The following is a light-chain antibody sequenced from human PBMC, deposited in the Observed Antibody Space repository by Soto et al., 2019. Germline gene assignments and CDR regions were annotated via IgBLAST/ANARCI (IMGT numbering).Light chain of an antibody. CDR3: CSYTGSYV. J-gene: IGLJ1*01. V-gene: IGLV2-11*01. CDR2: DVS. CDR1: NSDFGGYKY. Sequence: QSVLAQPRSVAGSPGQSVTISCTGTNSDFGGYKYVSWYQQHPGKAPKLMIYDVSKRPSGVPDRFSGSKSVNTASLTISGLQAEDEADYFCCSYTGSYVFGTGTKVTVL.